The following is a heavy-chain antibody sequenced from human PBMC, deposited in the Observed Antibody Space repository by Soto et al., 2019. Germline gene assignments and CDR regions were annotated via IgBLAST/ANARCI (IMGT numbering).Heavy chain of an antibody. CDR1: GFTFRSSG. J-gene: IGHJ4*02. CDR2: LAYDGSKK. Sequence: QVHLVESGGGVVQPGTSLTLTCTASGFTFRSSGMHWVRQAPGKGLEWLAFLAYDGSKKFYADSVKGRFSISRDNTKNTLYLHMSSLTAEDTAIYYCAMVRVTDSPLDHWGPGTLVTVSS. V-gene: IGHV3-30*03. CDR3: AMVRVTDSPLDH. D-gene: IGHD2-21*02.